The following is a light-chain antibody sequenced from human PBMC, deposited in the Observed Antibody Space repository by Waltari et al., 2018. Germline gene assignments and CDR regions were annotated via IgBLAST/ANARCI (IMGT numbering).Light chain of an antibody. CDR1: SGHSSNV. J-gene: IGLJ3*02. V-gene: IGLV4-69*01. CDR3: QTGGHGTWV. Sequence: QLVLTQSPSASASLGASVKLTCTLSSGHSSNVIAWLQQRPEKGPRYLLKGNSDGSHSKGDEIPDRFSGSSSGAERYLTSSNLQSEDEADYFCQTGGHGTWVFGGGTTLTVL. CDR2: GNSDGSH.